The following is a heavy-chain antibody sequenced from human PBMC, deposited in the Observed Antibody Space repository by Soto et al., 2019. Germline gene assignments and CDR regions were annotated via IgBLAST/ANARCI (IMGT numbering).Heavy chain of an antibody. D-gene: IGHD3-16*01. CDR3: AKHSVYVRGSYFGY. J-gene: IGHJ4*02. CDR1: GFTFSRCD. V-gene: IGHV3-23*01. CDR2: ISSGGSA. Sequence: GSLRLSCATSGFTFSRCDMNWVRQAPGKGLEWVSFISSGGSAFYADSVKGRFTISRDTSKNTLYLQMNSLRADDAAVYYCAKHSVYVRGSYFGYWGQGPRVTVS.